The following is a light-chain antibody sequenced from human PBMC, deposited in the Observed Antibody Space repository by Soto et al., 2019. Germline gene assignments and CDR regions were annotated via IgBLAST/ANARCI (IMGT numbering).Light chain of an antibody. CDR3: QQYNIYSWT. V-gene: IGKV1-5*03. CDR2: KAS. Sequence: DIQMTQSPSTLSASVGARVTITCRASQSINSWLAWIQQKPGKAPKLLIYKASSLESGVPSRFSGSGSETEFTLTISSLQPDDFATYFCQQYNIYSWTFGQGTKVEI. CDR1: QSINSW. J-gene: IGKJ1*01.